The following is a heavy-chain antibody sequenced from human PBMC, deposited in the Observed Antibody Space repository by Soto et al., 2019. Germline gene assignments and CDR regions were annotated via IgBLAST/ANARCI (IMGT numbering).Heavy chain of an antibody. D-gene: IGHD4-17*01. V-gene: IGHV4-34*01. CDR1: GGSFSGYY. J-gene: IGHJ4*02. Sequence: SETLYLSCAVYGGSFSGYYWSWIRQPPGKGLEWIGEINHSGSTNYNPSLKSRVTISVDTSKNQFSLKLSSVTAADTAVYYCARTNYGDYLFGNDYWGQGTLVTVSS. CDR2: INHSGST. CDR3: ARTNYGDYLFGNDY.